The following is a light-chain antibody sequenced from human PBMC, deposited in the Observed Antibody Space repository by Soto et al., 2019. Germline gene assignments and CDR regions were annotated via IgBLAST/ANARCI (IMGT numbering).Light chain of an antibody. Sequence: DIQMTQSPSSLSASVGDRVTITCRASQSISRNLNWYQQKPGKAPKLLIYTAFSLQSGVPSRFSGSGSGTDFTLTISSLQPEDFANYYCQQSYLFGQGTKVEIK. CDR2: TAF. J-gene: IGKJ1*01. V-gene: IGKV1-39*01. CDR3: QQSYL. CDR1: QSISRN.